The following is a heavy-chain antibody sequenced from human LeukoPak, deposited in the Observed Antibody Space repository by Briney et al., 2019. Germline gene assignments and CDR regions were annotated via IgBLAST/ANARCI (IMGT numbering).Heavy chain of an antibody. D-gene: IGHD3-22*01. CDR1: GGSFSGYY. CDR2: INHSGST. V-gene: IGHV4-34*01. CDR3: ARGSNYDSSGYSYYYYMDV. J-gene: IGHJ6*03. Sequence: SETLSLTCAVYGGSFSGYYWSWIRQPPGKGLEWIGEINHSGSTNYNPSLKSRATISADTSKNQFSLKLSSVTAADTAVYYCARGSNYDSSGYSYYYYMDVWGKGTTVTVSS.